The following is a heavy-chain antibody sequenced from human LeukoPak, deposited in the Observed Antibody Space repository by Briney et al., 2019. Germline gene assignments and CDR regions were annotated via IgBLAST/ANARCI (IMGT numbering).Heavy chain of an antibody. J-gene: IGHJ4*02. CDR2: ISYDGTNK. Sequence: PGGSLRLSCAASGFTFSSYAMHWVRQAPGKGLEWVAVISYDGTNKYYADSVKGRFTISRDNSKNTLFLQMNSLRAEDTAVYYCAIIAVAGTEDYWGQGTLVTVSS. V-gene: IGHV3-30-3*01. D-gene: IGHD6-19*01. CDR1: GFTFSSYA. CDR3: AIIAVAGTEDY.